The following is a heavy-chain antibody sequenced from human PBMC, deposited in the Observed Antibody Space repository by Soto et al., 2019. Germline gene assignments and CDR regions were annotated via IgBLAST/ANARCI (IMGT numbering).Heavy chain of an antibody. V-gene: IGHV4-39*01. J-gene: IGHJ4*02. D-gene: IGHD5-12*01. CDR1: GGSISSSSYY. CDR3: ASTSGYDLSLQFYFDY. CDR2: IYYSGST. Sequence: SETLSLTCTVSGGSISSSSYYWGWIRQPPGKGLEWIGSIYYSGSTYYNPSLKSRVTISVDTSKNQFSLKLSSVTAADTAVYYCASTSGYDLSLQFYFDYWGQGTLVTVSS.